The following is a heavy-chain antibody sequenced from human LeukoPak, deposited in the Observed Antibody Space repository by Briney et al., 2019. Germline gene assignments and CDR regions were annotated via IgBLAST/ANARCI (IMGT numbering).Heavy chain of an antibody. CDR2: ISRNGGIT. CDR3: AKEGFYCSTTSCYGKYLDY. Sequence: TGGSLRLSCSASGFTFSNYAMHWVRQAPGKGLEYVSTISRNGGITYYADSVKGRFTISRDNSKNTLYLQMSSLRAEDTAVYYCAKEGFYCSTTSCYGKYLDYWGQGTLVTVSS. V-gene: IGHV3-64D*06. CDR1: GFTFSNYA. D-gene: IGHD2-2*01. J-gene: IGHJ4*02.